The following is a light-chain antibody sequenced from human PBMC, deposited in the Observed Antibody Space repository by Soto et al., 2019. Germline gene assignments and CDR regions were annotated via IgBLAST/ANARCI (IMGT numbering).Light chain of an antibody. CDR2: DAS. Sequence: AIQMTQSPSSLSASVGDRVTITCRASQGIRNDLGWYQQKVGQAPRLLIYDASNRATGVPDRFSGSGSGTDFSLTISRLEPEDFAVYHCQQYSSSPRTFGQGTRLEIK. CDR3: QQYSSSPRT. CDR1: QGIRND. J-gene: IGKJ5*01. V-gene: IGKV1-13*02.